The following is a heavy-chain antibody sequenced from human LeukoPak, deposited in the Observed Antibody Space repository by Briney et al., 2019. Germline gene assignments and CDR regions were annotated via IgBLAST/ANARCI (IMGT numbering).Heavy chain of an antibody. D-gene: IGHD3-10*01. CDR1: GGSINSYY. V-gene: IGHV4-59*01. CDR2: MYFDGSS. J-gene: IGHJ4*02. CDR3: ARGQGFGED. Sequence: SETPSLTCTVSGGSINSYYWSWIRQPPGKRLEWIAYMYFDGSSNYNPSLKGRVTIFLDTPKNQLSLKLTSVTPADTAVYYCARGQGFGEDWGQGTLVTVSS.